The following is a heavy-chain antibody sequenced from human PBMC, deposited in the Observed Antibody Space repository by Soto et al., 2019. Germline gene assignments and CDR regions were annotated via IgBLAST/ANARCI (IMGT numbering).Heavy chain of an antibody. CDR1: GVTFSSHW. CDR3: ARDADASGWYHYGMDV. D-gene: IGHD6-19*01. J-gene: IGHJ6*02. CDR2: IKQDGYTK. V-gene: IGHV3-7*01. Sequence: GGSLTLTCAASGVTFSSHWWNCIRQPPGKGLGWVANIKQDGYTKYKVGSVRGQFFISRDNAKNSLYLQMNSLRAEDTAVYYCARDADASGWYHYGMDVWGQGTLVTVSS.